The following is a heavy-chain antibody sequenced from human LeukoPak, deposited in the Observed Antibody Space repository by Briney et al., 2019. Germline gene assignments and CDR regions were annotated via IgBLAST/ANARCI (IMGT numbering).Heavy chain of an antibody. CDR3: ARDNSEGQWLVGNWFDP. Sequence: GGSLRLSCAASGFTFSSYAMSWVRQAPGKGLEWVSSISSSSSYIYYADSMKGRFTISRDNARKTLYLQMNSLRAEDTAVYYCARDNSEGQWLVGNWFDPWGQGTLVTVSS. J-gene: IGHJ5*02. CDR1: GFTFSSYA. V-gene: IGHV3-21*01. D-gene: IGHD6-19*01. CDR2: ISSSSSYI.